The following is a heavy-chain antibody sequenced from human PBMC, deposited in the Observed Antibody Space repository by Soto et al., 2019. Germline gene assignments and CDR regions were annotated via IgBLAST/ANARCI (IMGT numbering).Heavy chain of an antibody. CDR2: ISDSGHNV. Sequence: EAQMLESGGDLVQPGGSLRLSCAASGFSFSKFAMNWVRLPPGKGLEWVSGISDSGHNVVYADSVRGRFTISRDNSKSILYLQMDRLTVDDSAVYYCAKQFVDVWGQGTMVTVAS. J-gene: IGHJ6*02. CDR3: AKQFVDV. V-gene: IGHV3-23*01. CDR1: GFSFSKFA.